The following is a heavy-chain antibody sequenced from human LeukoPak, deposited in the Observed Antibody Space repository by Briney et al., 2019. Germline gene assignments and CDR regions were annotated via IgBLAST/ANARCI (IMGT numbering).Heavy chain of an antibody. CDR2: ISSSSSYI. CDR1: GFTFSSYS. J-gene: IGHJ6*03. V-gene: IGHV3-21*01. D-gene: IGHD2-2*01. CDR3: AREWVPAAPYYMDA. Sequence: GGSLRLSCAASGFTFSSYSMNWVRQAPGKGLEWVSSISSSSSYIYYADSVKGRFTISRDNAKNSLYLQMNSLRAEDTAVYYCAREWVPAAPYYMDAWGKGTTVTVSS.